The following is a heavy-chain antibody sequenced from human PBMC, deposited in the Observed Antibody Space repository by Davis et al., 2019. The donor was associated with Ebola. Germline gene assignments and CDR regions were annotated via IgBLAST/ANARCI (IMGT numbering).Heavy chain of an antibody. CDR2: INHSGST. V-gene: IGHV4-34*01. D-gene: IGHD6-19*01. CDR1: GGSFSGYY. J-gene: IGHJ4*02. CDR3: ARGPLAVAGRGFGY. Sequence: PSETLSLTCAVYGGSFSGYYWSWIRQPPGKGLEWIGEINHSGSTNYNPSLKSRVTISVDTSKNQFSLKLSSVTAADTAVYYCARGPLAVAGRGFGYWGQGTLVTVSS.